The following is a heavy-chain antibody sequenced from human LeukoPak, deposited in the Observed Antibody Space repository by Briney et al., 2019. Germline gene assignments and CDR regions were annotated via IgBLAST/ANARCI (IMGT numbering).Heavy chain of an antibody. D-gene: IGHD3-16*01. CDR1: GLTFSTSG. V-gene: IGHV3-33*01. CDR3: ARHRDDAGGAGQYYFDF. J-gene: IGHJ4*02. CDR2: IWYDGSKK. Sequence: GGSLSLSWAASGLTFSTSGMHWFRQPPGKGPEWLAVIWYDGSKKYYAASVMGRFTISRDNSRNTLYLQMNSLRAEDTAVYYCARHRDDAGGAGQYYFDFWGQGTLVTVSS.